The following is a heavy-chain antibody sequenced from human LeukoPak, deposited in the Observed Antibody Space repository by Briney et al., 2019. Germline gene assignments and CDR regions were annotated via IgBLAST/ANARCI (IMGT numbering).Heavy chain of an antibody. D-gene: IGHD5-18*01. CDR2: IYYSGST. CDR3: ARTYSYGYFGLPEYYYYYMDV. Sequence: SETLSLTCTVSGDSISSYYWSWIRLAPGKGLEWIGYIYYSGSTNYNPSLKSRVTISVDTSKNQFSLKLSSVTAADTAVYYCARTYSYGYFGLPEYYYYYMDVWGKGTTVTISS. J-gene: IGHJ6*03. CDR1: GDSISSYY. V-gene: IGHV4-59*01.